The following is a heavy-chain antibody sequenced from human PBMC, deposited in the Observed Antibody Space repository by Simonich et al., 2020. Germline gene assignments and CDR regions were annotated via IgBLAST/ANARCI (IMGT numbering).Heavy chain of an antibody. CDR3: ARSRYCTNGVCYNWFDP. Sequence: QVQLVQSGAEVKKPGASVKVSCKASGYTFTSYDINWVRQATGKGLEWKGLKNPNSGNTAQAQKFQGRVTITRNTPISTAYRELSSLRSEDTAVYYCARSRYCTNGVCYNWFDPWGQGTLVTVSS. J-gene: IGHJ5*02. CDR1: GYTFTSYD. D-gene: IGHD2-8*01. CDR2: KNPNSGNT. V-gene: IGHV1-8*03.